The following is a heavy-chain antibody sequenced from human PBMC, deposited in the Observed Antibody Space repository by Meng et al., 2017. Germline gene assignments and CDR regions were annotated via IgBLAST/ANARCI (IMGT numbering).Heavy chain of an antibody. CDR3: ARDYYDSSGYVFDP. V-gene: IGHV1-2*06. Sequence: ASVKVSCKASGYTFTSYGISWVRQAPGQGLEWMGRINPNSGGTNYAQKFQGRVTMTRDTSISTAYMELSRLRSDDTAVYYCARDYYDSSGYVFDPWGQGTRVTGYS. CDR2: INPNSGGT. J-gene: IGHJ5*02. CDR1: GYTFTSYG. D-gene: IGHD3-22*01.